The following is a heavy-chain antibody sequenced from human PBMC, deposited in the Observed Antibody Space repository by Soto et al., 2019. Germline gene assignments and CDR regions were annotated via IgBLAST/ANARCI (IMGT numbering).Heavy chain of an antibody. Sequence: GGSVRLSCAAAGFTFSDYYMSWIRQAPGKGLEWVSYISSSSSYTNYADSVKGRFTISRDNAKNSLYLQMNSLRAEDTAVYYCARDHHRYSGYDYVDYWGQGT. V-gene: IGHV3-11*05. CDR3: ARDHHRYSGYDYVDY. J-gene: IGHJ4*02. CDR2: ISSSSSYT. CDR1: GFTFSDYY. D-gene: IGHD5-12*01.